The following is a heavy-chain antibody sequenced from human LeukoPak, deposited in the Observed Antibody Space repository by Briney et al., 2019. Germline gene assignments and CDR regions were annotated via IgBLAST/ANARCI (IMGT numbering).Heavy chain of an antibody. D-gene: IGHD2-15*01. J-gene: IGHJ4*02. CDR1: GGTFSSYA. V-gene: IGHV1-69*06. CDR3: ARDEGGTGPQYYFDY. Sequence: SVKVSCKASGGTFSSYAISWVRQAPGQGLEWMGGIIPIFGTANYAQKFQGRVTITADKSTSTAYMELSSLRSEDTAVYYCARDEGGTGPQYYFDYWGQGTLVTVSS. CDR2: IIPIFGTA.